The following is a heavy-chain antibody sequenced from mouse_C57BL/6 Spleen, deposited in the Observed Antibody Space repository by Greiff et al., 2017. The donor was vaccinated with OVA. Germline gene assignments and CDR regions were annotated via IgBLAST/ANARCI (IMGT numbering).Heavy chain of an antibody. Sequence: VQLQQSGPGLVQPSQSLSITCTVSGFSLTSYGVHWVRQSPGKGLEWLGVIWSGGSTDYNAAFISRLSISKDNSKSQVFFKMNSLQADDTAIYYCARWDDGYSCAYWGQGTLVTVSA. D-gene: IGHD2-3*01. J-gene: IGHJ3*01. V-gene: IGHV2-2*01. CDR2: IWSGGST. CDR1: GFSLTSYG. CDR3: ARWDDGYSCAY.